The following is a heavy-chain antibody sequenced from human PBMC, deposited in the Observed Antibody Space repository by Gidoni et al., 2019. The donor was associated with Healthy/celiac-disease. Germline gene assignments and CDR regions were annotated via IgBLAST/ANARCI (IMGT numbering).Heavy chain of an antibody. CDR3: AASSSGWSFDAFDI. Sequence: QVQLVQSGAEVQKPGASVKVSCKASGYTFTSYAMHWVPQAHGQRLEWMGWINAGNGNKKYLQKCQGRVTITRDTSASTAYMELSSLRSEDKAVDYCAASSSGWSFDAFDIWGQGTMVTVSS. CDR1: GYTFTSYA. CDR2: INAGNGNK. V-gene: IGHV1-3*01. J-gene: IGHJ3*02. D-gene: IGHD6-19*01.